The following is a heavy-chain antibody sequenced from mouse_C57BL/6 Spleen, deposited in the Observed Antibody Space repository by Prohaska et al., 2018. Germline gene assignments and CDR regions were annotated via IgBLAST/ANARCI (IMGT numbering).Heavy chain of an antibody. CDR1: GFTFSGFW. J-gene: IGHJ1*03. D-gene: IGHD1-1*01. Sequence: EVQLLETGGGLVQPGGSRGLSCEGSGFTFSGFWMSWVRQTPGKTLEWIGDINSDGSAINYAPSIEARFAIFRDNDESTLYLLMINVRSDDTATYVCMRYGSSYWYFDVWGTGTTVTVSS. V-gene: IGHV11-2*01. CDR3: MRYGSSYWYFDV. CDR2: INSDGSAI.